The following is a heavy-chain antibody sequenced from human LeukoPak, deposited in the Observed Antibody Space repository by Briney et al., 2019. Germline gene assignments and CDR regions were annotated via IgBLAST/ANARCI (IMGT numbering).Heavy chain of an antibody. CDR2: SSSSGGST. J-gene: IGHJ4*02. D-gene: IGHD6-6*01. CDR3: ARSYSSSRVTFDY. Sequence: PAGSLTLSCAASGFTFSSYAMSWVRQPPAKGLEWVSGSSSSGGSTYYADSVKGRFTISRDNSKNTLYLQMNSLRAEDTAVYYCARSYSSSRVTFDYWGQGTLVTVSS. CDR1: GFTFSSYA. V-gene: IGHV3-23*01.